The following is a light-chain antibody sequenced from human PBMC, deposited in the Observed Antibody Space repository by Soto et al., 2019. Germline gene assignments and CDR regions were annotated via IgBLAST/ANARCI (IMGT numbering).Light chain of an antibody. J-gene: IGKJ1*01. Sequence: EIVLTQSPGTLSLSPGERATLSCRASQSVSSSYLAWYQQKPGQAPRLLIFGASSRATGTPDRFSGSGSGTDFVLTISRLEPEDSAVYHCQQYGGSPPTFGQGTKLEIK. V-gene: IGKV3-20*01. CDR3: QQYGGSPPT. CDR1: QSVSSSY. CDR2: GAS.